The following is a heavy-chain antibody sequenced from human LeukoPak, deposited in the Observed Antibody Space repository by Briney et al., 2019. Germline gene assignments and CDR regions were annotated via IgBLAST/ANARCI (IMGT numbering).Heavy chain of an antibody. CDR2: IYCSGST. V-gene: IGHV4-59*01. J-gene: IGHJ4*02. Sequence: KPSETLSFTCTVSGGSISSYYWSGIRQPPGKGLEWIGYIYCSGSTNYNPSLKSRVTISVDTSKNQFSLKLSSVTAADTAVYYCARETPRDYFDYWGQGTLVTVSS. CDR3: ARETPRDYFDY. CDR1: GGSISSYY.